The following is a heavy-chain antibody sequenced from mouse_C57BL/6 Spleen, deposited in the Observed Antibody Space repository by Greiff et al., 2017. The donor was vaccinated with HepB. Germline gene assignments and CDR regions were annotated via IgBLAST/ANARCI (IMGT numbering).Heavy chain of an antibody. V-gene: IGHV1-55*01. D-gene: IGHD2-4*01. CDR1: GYTFTSYW. J-gene: IGHJ3*01. CDR3: AREGYEYGAY. CDR2: IYPGSGST. Sequence: QVQLQQPGAELVKPGASVKMSCKASGYTFTSYWITWVKQRPGQGLEWIGDIYPGSGSTNYNEKFKSKATLTVDTSPSTAYMQLSSLTSEDSAVYYCAREGYEYGAYWGEETLVTVSA.